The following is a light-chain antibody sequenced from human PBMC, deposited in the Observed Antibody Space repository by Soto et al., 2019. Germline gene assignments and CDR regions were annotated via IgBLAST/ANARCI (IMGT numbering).Light chain of an antibody. J-gene: IGLJ1*01. Sequence: QSVLTQPPSVSGAPGQRVTISCTGSRSNIGAGYDVHWYQQLPGTAPKLLIYGNSNRPSGVPDRFSGSKSGTSASLAITGVQAEDEADYYCQSYDSSLSCVFGTGTKLTVL. CDR1: RSNIGAGYD. CDR2: GNS. V-gene: IGLV1-40*01. CDR3: QSYDSSLSCV.